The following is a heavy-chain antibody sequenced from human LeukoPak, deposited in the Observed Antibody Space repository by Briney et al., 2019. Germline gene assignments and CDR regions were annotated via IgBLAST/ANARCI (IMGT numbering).Heavy chain of an antibody. CDR1: GFNFRSYA. D-gene: IGHD2-15*01. CDR2: ISYDGSKK. CDR3: ARMGLGFCRGGSCGASFGY. J-gene: IGHJ4*02. V-gene: IGHV3-30-3*01. Sequence: GGSLRLSCAASGFNFRSYAVHWVRQAPGKGLEWATFISYDGSKKYYAGSVRGRFTISRDNSKNTVYLHMNSLRSDDTATYYCARMGLGFCRGGSCGASFGYWGQGTLVTVSS.